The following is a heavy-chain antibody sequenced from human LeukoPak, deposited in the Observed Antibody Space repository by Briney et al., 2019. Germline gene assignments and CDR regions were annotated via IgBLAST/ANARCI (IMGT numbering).Heavy chain of an antibody. V-gene: IGHV4-31*03. Sequence: PSETLSLTCTVSGGSISSGGYYWSWIRQHPGKGLEWIGYIYYSGSTYYDPSLKSRVTISVDTSKNQFSLKLSSVTAADTAVYYCARTGGNYYFDYWGQGTLVSVSS. CDR3: ARTGGNYYFDY. J-gene: IGHJ4*02. D-gene: IGHD4-23*01. CDR2: IYYSGST. CDR1: GGSISSGGYY.